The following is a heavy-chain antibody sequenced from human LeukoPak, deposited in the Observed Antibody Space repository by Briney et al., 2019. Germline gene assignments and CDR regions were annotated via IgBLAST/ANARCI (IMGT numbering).Heavy chain of an antibody. Sequence: SETLSLTCTVSGGSISSYYWSWIRQPPGKGLEWIGYIYYSGSTNYNRSLKSRVTISVDTSKNQFSLRLSSVTAADTAVYYCARAGWYGRYFDYWGQETLVTVSS. CDR1: GGSISSYY. D-gene: IGHD6-19*01. CDR3: ARAGWYGRYFDY. V-gene: IGHV4-59*01. CDR2: IYYSGST. J-gene: IGHJ4*02.